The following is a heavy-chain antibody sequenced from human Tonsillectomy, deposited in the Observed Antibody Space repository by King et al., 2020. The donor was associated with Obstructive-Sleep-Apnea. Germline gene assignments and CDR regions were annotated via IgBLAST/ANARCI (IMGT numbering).Heavy chain of an antibody. J-gene: IGHJ4*02. CDR3: ARDWYYYDSSGSYYFDY. V-gene: IGHV3-21*01. CDR2: ISSSSSYI. Sequence: VQLVESGGGLVKPGGSLRLSCAASGFTFSDYYMNWVRQAPGKGLQWVSSISSSSSYIYYAYSVKGRFTISRDNAKNSLYLQMNSLRVEDTAVYYCARDWYYYDSSGSYYFDYWGQGTLDTVSS. CDR1: GFTFSDYY. D-gene: IGHD3-22*01.